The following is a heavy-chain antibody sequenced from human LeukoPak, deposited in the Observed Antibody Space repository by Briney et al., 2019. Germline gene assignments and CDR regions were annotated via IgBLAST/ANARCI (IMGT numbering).Heavy chain of an antibody. D-gene: IGHD3-22*01. J-gene: IGHJ4*02. CDR2: IYSGGST. Sequence: HSGGSLRLSCVASGFTVSSNYMSWVRQAPGKGLEWVSVIYSGGSTFYADSVKGRFTISRDNSKNTLYLQMNSLRAEDTAVYYCARGDSSGYSKVSDYWGQGTLVTVSS. V-gene: IGHV3-53*01. CDR1: GFTVSSNY. CDR3: ARGDSSGYSKVSDY.